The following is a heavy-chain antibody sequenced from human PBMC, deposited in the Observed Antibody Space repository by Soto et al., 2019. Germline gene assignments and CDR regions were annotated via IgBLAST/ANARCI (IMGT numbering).Heavy chain of an antibody. Sequence: QVQLQESGPGLVKPSGTLSLTCAVSGGSISSTEWWSWVRQPPGKGLEWIGEIYETGRTNYNPSLESRVTISVDKSRNQFSLKLSSVTAADTAVYYCAREGMTMDRGGCFAYWGQGTQVTVSS. CDR2: IYETGRT. J-gene: IGHJ4*02. D-gene: IGHD3-10*01. CDR1: GGSISSTEW. V-gene: IGHV4-4*02. CDR3: AREGMTMDRGGCFAY.